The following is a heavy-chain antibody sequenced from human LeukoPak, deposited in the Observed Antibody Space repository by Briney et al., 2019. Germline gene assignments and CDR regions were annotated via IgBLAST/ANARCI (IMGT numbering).Heavy chain of an antibody. D-gene: IGHD3-22*01. CDR3: ARGQDDRSGTFDY. J-gene: IGHJ4*02. V-gene: IGHV4-61*01. CDR2: MSPSGTT. Sequence: PSETLSLTCTVSGDSVSSSSYYLSWIRQPPGKGLDWITYMSPSGTTKYNPSLKSRVTTSVDTSRTQFSLRLSSETAADTAVYYCARGQDDRSGTFDYWGQGTLVTVSS. CDR1: GDSVSSSSYY.